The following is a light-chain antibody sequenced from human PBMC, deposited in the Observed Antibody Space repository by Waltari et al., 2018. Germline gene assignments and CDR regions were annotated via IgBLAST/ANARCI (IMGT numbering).Light chain of an antibody. CDR3: SSYAGGNILVV. V-gene: IGLV2-8*01. CDR2: GVT. J-gene: IGLJ2*01. Sequence: QSALTQPPSASGSPGQSVTISCPGTGSHVGGSNPLSWYQPTPAKSPRLIIYGVTLRPSGVPDRFSASKSGNTASLTVSGLQAEDEADYYCSSYAGGNILVVFGGGTRLTVL. CDR1: GSHVGGSNP.